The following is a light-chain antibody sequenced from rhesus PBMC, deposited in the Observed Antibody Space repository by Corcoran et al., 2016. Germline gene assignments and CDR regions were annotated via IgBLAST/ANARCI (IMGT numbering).Light chain of an antibody. V-gene: IGKV1-69*01. CDR2: RAS. CDR1: QGISNW. CDR3: HQHDNSPWT. Sequence: DIQMTQSPSSLSASVGDRVTITCRASQGISNWLAWYQKKPGKAPKLLIYRASNLETGVPTRISGSGSGTDFTLTISSLQPEDIATYYCHQHDNSPWTFGQGTKVEIK. J-gene: IGKJ1*01.